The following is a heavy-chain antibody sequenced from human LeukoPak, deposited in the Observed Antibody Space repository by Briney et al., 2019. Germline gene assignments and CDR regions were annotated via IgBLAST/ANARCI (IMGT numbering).Heavy chain of an antibody. V-gene: IGHV3-66*01. CDR1: GFTVSRNY. J-gene: IGHJ3*02. Sequence: GGSLRLSCAVSGFTVSRNYMTWVRQAPGKGLEWVSVIYNGGGTYYADSVKGRFTISRDKSKNTLFLQMNSLRAEDTSVYYCARVHVNSLGVFDIWGQGTVVTVSS. CDR3: ARVHVNSLGVFDI. CDR2: IYNGGGT.